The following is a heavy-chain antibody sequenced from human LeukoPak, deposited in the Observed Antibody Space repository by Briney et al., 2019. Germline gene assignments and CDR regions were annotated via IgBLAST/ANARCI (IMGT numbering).Heavy chain of an antibody. CDR1: GVTVSSSY. Sequence: GSSLTLSCAASGVTVSSSYMGWVRQAPRKGLEWVSVINRDGITYYADFVEGRFSASRDPSKNTLSLQMSSLRVEDTAVYYCTRDSTTWARSGYWGQGTLVTVSS. D-gene: IGHD2/OR15-2a*01. CDR3: TRDSTTWARSGY. CDR2: INRDGIT. J-gene: IGHJ4*02. V-gene: IGHV3-66*01.